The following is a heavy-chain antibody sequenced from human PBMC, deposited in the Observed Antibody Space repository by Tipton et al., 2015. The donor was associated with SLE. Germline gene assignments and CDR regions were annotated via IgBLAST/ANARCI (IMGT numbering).Heavy chain of an antibody. CDR2: IYSRGRT. J-gene: IGHJ3*01. Sequence: TLSLTCTVSGGSISSDVSFWNWIRQPAGKGLARIGRIYSRGRTDYNPPLKSRVTISVDPSKNQFFLEVSSVTAEDTAVYYCASRWRSPAGFDFWGQGTTVTVSS. CDR3: ASRWRSPAGFDF. V-gene: IGHV4-61*02. CDR1: GGSISSDVSF. D-gene: IGHD3-16*01.